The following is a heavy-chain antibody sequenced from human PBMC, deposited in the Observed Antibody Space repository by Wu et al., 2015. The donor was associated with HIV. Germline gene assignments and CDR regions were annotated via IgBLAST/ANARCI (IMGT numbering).Heavy chain of an antibody. Sequence: QVQLVQSGAEVKKPGSSVKVSCKASGGTFSSYAISWVRQAPGQGLEWMGRIIPIFGTANYAQKFQGRITMTRDTSISTAYMELSSLRSEDTAVYYCARASSFFYDKHGYYRNWYFDVWGRGTLIAVSS. J-gene: IGHJ2*01. CDR2: IIPIFGTA. CDR1: GGTFSSYA. D-gene: IGHD3-3*01. V-gene: IGHV1-69*05. CDR3: ARASSFFYDKHGYYRNWYFDV.